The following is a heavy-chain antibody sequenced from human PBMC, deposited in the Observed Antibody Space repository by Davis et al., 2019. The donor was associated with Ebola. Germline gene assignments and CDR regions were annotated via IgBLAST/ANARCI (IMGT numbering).Heavy chain of an antibody. J-gene: IGHJ6*02. CDR2: ISGSGGST. CDR1: GFTFSSYA. D-gene: IGHD4-11*01. V-gene: IGHV3-23*01. Sequence: PGGSLRLSCAASGFTFSSYAMSWVRQAPGKGLEWVSAISGSGGSTYYADSAKGRFTISRDNSKNTLYLQMNSLRAEDTAVYYCAKERARTVTPNTYGMDVWGQGTTVTVSS. CDR3: AKERARTVTPNTYGMDV.